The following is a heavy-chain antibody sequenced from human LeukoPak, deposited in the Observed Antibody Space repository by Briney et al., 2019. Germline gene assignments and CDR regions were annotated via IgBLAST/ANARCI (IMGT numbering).Heavy chain of an antibody. CDR3: ARPQDIAGGYYCGT. D-gene: IGHD5-12*01. V-gene: IGHV1-18*01. CDR2: ITPDSGDT. J-gene: IGHJ4*02. Sequence: EASMKFTCKASGNTFTSYGFSWVRQAPGQGLEWVGWITPDSGDTDYAQNRRGRVTLTTDTSTSKANMELRSLKSDDSAVYYCARPQDIAGGYYCGTWGQGTLVSVSS. CDR1: GNTFTSYG.